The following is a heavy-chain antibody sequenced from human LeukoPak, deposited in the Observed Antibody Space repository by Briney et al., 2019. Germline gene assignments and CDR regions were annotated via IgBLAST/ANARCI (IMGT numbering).Heavy chain of an antibody. D-gene: IGHD6-19*01. Sequence: SETLSLTCTVSGYSISSGYFWGWIRQPPGKGLEWIGSFYHSGSTYYNPSLKSRVTISVDTSKNQFSLKLSSVTAADTAVYYCARLVRGWPLDYWGQGTLVTVSS. CDR2: FYHSGST. J-gene: IGHJ4*02. V-gene: IGHV4-38-2*02. CDR3: ARLVRGWPLDY. CDR1: GYSISSGYF.